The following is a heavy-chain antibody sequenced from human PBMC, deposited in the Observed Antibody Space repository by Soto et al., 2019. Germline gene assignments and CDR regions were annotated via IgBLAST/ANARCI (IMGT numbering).Heavy chain of an antibody. J-gene: IGHJ4*02. V-gene: IGHV5-51*01. CDR3: ARQEGAAKYYFDY. Sequence: GESLRISCEVSDYCFCVYVMCWVRQVPGKGLDWMGIIYPSDSDTRYSPSFQGQVTISADKSISTDYLQWSSLKDSDNAMYYCARQEGAAKYYFDYWGQGTLVTVSS. D-gene: IGHD2-15*01. CDR2: IYPSDSDT. CDR1: DYCFCVYV.